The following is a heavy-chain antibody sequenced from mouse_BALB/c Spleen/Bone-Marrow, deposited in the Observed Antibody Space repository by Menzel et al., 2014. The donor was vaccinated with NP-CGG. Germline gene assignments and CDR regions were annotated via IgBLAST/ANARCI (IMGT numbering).Heavy chain of an antibody. D-gene: IGHD2-14*01. V-gene: IGHV1-18*01. CDR3: TRSRYGDY. CDR2: INPNIGGT. Sequence: VQLQQSGPELVKPGASVKISCKTSGYTFTDYTIHWVKQSHGKSLEWIGHINPNIGGTTYNQKFKGKATLTLDKSPTTAYMELRSLTSEDSAVYYCTRSRYGDYWGQGTTLTVSS. CDR1: GYTFTDYT. J-gene: IGHJ2*01.